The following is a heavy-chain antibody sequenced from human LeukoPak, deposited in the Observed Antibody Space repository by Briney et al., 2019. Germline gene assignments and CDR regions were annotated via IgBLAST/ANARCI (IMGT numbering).Heavy chain of an antibody. CDR1: GYTFTSYD. Sequence: GASVKVSCKASGYTFTSYDINWVRQATGQGLEWMGWMNPNSGNTNYAQKLRGRVTMTTDTSTSTAYMELRSLRSDDTAVYYCARYAGTDDYWGQGTLVTVSS. J-gene: IGHJ4*02. V-gene: IGHV1-18*01. CDR3: ARYAGTDDY. CDR2: MNPNSGNT. D-gene: IGHD6-13*01.